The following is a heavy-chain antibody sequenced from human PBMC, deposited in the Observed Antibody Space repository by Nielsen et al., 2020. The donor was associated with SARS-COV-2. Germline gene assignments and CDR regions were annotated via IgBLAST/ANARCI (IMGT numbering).Heavy chain of an antibody. Sequence: GESLKISCAASGFTFSDYYMSWIRQAPGKGLEWVSYISSSGSTIYYADSVKGRFTISRDNAKNSLYLQMNSLRAEDTAVYYCARSQSSGYYYFDYYYNGMDVWGQGTTVTVSS. J-gene: IGHJ6*02. CDR1: GFTFSDYY. D-gene: IGHD3-22*01. CDR3: ARSQSSGYYYFDYYYNGMDV. CDR2: ISSSGSTI. V-gene: IGHV3-11*01.